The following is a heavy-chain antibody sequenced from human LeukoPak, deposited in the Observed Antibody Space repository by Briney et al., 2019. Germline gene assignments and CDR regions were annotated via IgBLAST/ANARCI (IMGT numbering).Heavy chain of an antibody. CDR2: IIPIFGTA. J-gene: IGHJ5*02. D-gene: IGHD2-21*02. CDR1: GGTFSSYA. CDR3: AKATRAYCGGDCYSVSFDP. V-gene: IGHV1-69*13. Sequence: SVTVSCTASGGTFSSYAISWVRQAPGQGLEWMGGIIPIFGTANYAQKFQGRVTITADESTSTAYMELSSLRSEDTAVYYCAKATRAYCGGDCYSVSFDPWGQGTLVTVSS.